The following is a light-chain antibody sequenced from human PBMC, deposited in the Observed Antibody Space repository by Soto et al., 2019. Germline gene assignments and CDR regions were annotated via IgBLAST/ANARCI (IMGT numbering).Light chain of an antibody. Sequence: QSALTQPRSVSGSPGQSVTISCTGTSSDIGAYNYVSWYQRHPGKAPKLRIYDVTKRPSGVTDRFSGSKSGNTASLTISGLHVDDEAEYYCCSYSGTYTYILFGGGTKLTVL. CDR2: DVT. J-gene: IGLJ2*01. CDR3: CSYSGTYTYIL. V-gene: IGLV2-11*01. CDR1: SSDIGAYNY.